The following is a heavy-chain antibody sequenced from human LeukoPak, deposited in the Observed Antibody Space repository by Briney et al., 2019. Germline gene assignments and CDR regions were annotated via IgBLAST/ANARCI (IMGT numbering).Heavy chain of an antibody. Sequence: ASVKVSCKASGGSFSSFVLSWVRQAPGQGLEWMGVIIPMFDAPKYAQKFQGRVTINADDSTSTAYMELNSLKSEDTAVYFCATSFGVWGQGSPVTVSS. CDR3: ATSFGV. J-gene: IGHJ4*02. CDR1: GGSFSSFV. CDR2: IIPMFDAP. V-gene: IGHV1-69*01. D-gene: IGHD2-8*01.